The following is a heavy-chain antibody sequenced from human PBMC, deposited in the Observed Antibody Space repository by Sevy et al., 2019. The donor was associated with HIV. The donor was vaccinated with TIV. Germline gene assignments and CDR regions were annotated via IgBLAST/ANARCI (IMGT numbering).Heavy chain of an antibody. CDR2: IYSGGST. Sequence: GGSLRLSCAASGFTVSSNYMSWVRQAPGKGLEWVSVIYSGGSTYYEDSVKGRFTISRDNSKNTLYLQMNSLRAEDTAVYYCARLQNGYGYSFYIDYWGQGTLVTVSS. V-gene: IGHV3-53*01. D-gene: IGHD5-18*01. CDR3: ARLQNGYGYSFYIDY. CDR1: GFTVSSNY. J-gene: IGHJ4*02.